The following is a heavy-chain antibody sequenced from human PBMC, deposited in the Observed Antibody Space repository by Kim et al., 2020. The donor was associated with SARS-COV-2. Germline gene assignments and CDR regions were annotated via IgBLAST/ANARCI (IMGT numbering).Heavy chain of an antibody. J-gene: IGHJ4*02. CDR2: IRSDGSDK. V-gene: IGHV3-33*08. CDR3: ANFES. CDR1: GFTFNVYG. Sequence: GGSLRLSCAASGFTFNVYGMHWVRQAPGKGLEWVAVIRSDGSDKYYADCVKGRFIISRDNSKNILYLQMNSLRVEDTAVYYCANFESWGRGTLVSVYS.